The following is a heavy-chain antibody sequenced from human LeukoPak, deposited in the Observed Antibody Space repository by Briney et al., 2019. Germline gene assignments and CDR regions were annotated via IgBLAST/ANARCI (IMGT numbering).Heavy chain of an antibody. V-gene: IGHV1-2*04. Sequence: ASVKVSCKASGYTFTGYYMHWVRQAPGQGLEWMGWINPNSGGTNYAQKFQGWVTMTRDTSISTAYMELSRLRSDDTAVYYCARARGYCSGGSCGINYNYGMDVWGQGTTVTVSS. D-gene: IGHD2-15*01. CDR2: INPNSGGT. CDR1: GYTFTGYY. J-gene: IGHJ6*02. CDR3: ARARGYCSGGSCGINYNYGMDV.